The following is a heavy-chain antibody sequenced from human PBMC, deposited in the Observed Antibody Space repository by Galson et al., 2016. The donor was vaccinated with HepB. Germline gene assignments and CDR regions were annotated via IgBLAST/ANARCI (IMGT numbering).Heavy chain of an antibody. D-gene: IGHD1-26*01. CDR2: IYWNDHK. CDR1: GFSLSTSGVG. CDR3: SLPGSYKASDGFGI. V-gene: IGHV2-5*01. J-gene: IGHJ3*02. Sequence: PALVKPTQTLTLTCAFSGFSLSTSGVGVGWIRQPPGKALEWLALIYWNDHKRYSPSLQIRLTITKDTSQKQVVLTMTNMDPVDTAAYFCSLPGSYKASDGFGIWGQGTMVTVAS.